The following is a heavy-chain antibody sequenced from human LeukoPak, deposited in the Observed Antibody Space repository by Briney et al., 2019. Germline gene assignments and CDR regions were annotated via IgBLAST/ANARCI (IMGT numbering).Heavy chain of an antibody. J-gene: IGHJ4*02. CDR3: AKRAAGPTYYFEY. CDR1: GFTFSSYA. D-gene: IGHD6-13*01. V-gene: IGHV3-23*01. CDR2: ITASGGST. Sequence: GGSLRLSCAASGFTFSSYAMSWVRQAPGKGLEGVSTITASGGSTYYADSVKGRLTISRDNSKNPLYLQMNSLRAEDAALYYCAKRAAGPTYYFEYWGQGTLVTVSS.